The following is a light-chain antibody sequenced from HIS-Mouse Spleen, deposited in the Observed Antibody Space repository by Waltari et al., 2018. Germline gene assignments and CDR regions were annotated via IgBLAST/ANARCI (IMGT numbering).Light chain of an antibody. CDR1: SSDVGGYNY. Sequence: QPRPVSGSPGQSVTISCTGTSSDVGGYNYVSWYQQHPGKAPKLMIYDVSKRPSGVPDRFSGSKSGNTASMTISGLQAEDEADYYCCSYAGSYTLVFGGGTKLTVL. J-gene: IGLJ2*01. CDR2: DVS. V-gene: IGLV2-11*01. CDR3: CSYAGSYTLV.